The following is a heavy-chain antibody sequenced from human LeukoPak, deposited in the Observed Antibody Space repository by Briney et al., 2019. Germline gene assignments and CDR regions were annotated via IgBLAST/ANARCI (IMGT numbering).Heavy chain of an antibody. CDR1: RFSFSNDA. D-gene: IGHD1-26*01. CDR3: AKRSGINYGFFDS. CDR2: ITGNGDYT. V-gene: IGHV3-23*01. Sequence: VGSLRLSCSASRFSFSNDAMSWVRQAPGKGLEWVSAITGNGDYTDYADSVKGRFTISRDNSKNTAYLQMNSLRSEDTAVYYCAKRSGINYGFFDSWGQGTLVTVSS. J-gene: IGHJ4*02.